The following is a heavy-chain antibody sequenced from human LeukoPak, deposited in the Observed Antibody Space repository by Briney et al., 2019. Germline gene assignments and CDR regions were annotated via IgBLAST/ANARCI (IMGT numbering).Heavy chain of an antibody. J-gene: IGHJ4*02. CDR1: GGSLSSVGSY. Sequence: SETLSLTCTVSGGSLSSVGSYCSWVSQHPGKGLEWIGYIYYSGSTYYNPSLKSRVSISVDTSKNQVSLELRSVTAADTAVSYCARVGAAMVRGVISYYFDYWGQGTLVTVAS. D-gene: IGHD3-10*01. CDR2: IYYSGST. V-gene: IGHV4-31*03. CDR3: ARVGAAMVRGVISYYFDY.